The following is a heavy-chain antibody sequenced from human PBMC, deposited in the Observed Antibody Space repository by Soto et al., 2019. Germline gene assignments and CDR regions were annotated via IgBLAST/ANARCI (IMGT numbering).Heavy chain of an antibody. V-gene: IGHV2-5*02. D-gene: IGHD6-13*01. J-gene: IGHJ4*02. CDR1: GFSLSTSGVG. Sequence: SGPTLVNPTQTLTLTCTFSGFSLSTSGVGVGWIHQPPGKALEWLALIYWDDDKRYSPSLKSRLTITKDTSKNQVVLTMTNMDPVDTATYYCAHVYSSSWSAEYYFDYWGQGTLVTVSS. CDR2: IYWDDDK. CDR3: AHVYSSSWSAEYYFDY.